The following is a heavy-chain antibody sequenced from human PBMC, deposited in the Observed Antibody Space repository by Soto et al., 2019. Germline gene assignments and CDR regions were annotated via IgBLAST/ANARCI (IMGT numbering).Heavy chain of an antibody. CDR1: GYTFTSYG. CDR2: ISAYNGNT. V-gene: IGHV1-18*01. J-gene: IGHJ6*01. Sequence: GASVKVSSKASGYTFTSYGISWVRQAPGQGLEWMGWISAYNGNTNYAQKLQGRVTMTTDTSTSTAYMELRSLRSDDTAVYYCARVRITIEDYYGMDVWGQGTMVPSPQ. D-gene: IGHD3-3*01. CDR3: ARVRITIEDYYGMDV.